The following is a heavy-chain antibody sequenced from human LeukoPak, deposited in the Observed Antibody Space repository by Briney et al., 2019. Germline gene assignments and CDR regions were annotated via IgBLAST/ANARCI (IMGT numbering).Heavy chain of an antibody. D-gene: IGHD7-27*01. CDR2: ISYDGSNK. V-gene: IGHV3-30*12. Sequence: GGSLRLSCAASGFTFSSYGMHWVRQAPGKGLEWVAVISYDGSNKYYADSVKGRFTISRDNSKNTLYLQMNSLRAEDTAVYYCARDLNSGPFKASTFDYWGQGTLVTVSS. CDR3: ARDLNSGPFKASTFDY. CDR1: GFTFSSYG. J-gene: IGHJ4*02.